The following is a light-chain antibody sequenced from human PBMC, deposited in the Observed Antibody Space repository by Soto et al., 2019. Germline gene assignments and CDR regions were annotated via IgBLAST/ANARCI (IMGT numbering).Light chain of an antibody. J-gene: IGKJ4*01. V-gene: IGKV1-5*03. CDR3: QHYSVYPLT. Sequence: DIQMTQSPSTLSASVGDRVTITCRARQSISMWLAWYQHKPGKAPNLLIYRASNLESGVPSRFSGSGSGTEFTLTISSLQPDDFATYYCQHYSVYPLTFGGGTKLEIK. CDR2: RAS. CDR1: QSISMW.